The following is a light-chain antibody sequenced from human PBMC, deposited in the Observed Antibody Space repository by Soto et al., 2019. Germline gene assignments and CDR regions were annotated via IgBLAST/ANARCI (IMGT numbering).Light chain of an antibody. CDR3: AAWDDSVNGVV. CDR2: SNN. Sequence: QAVVTQPPSASGTPGQRVTISCSGTSSNIGGNTVNWYRQVPGTAPKVLIYSNNLRPSGVPDRFSGSKSGTSASLAISGLQSEDEADYYCAAWDDSVNGVVFGGGTKLTGL. V-gene: IGLV1-44*01. CDR1: SSNIGGNT. J-gene: IGLJ2*01.